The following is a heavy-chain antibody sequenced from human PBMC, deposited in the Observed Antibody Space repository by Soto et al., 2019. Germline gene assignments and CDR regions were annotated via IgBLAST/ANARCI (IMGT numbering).Heavy chain of an antibody. J-gene: IGHJ5*02. V-gene: IGHV1-69*10. Sequence: SVKVSCKASGGTFSSYAISWVRQAPGQGLEWMGGIVPIFGIPNYAQKFQGRLAITADKSTNTAYMELISLRSEDTAVYYWARDSHSAGGWFDPWGLGTLLTASS. CDR1: GGTFSSYA. CDR2: IVPIFGIP. D-gene: IGHD2-15*01. CDR3: ARDSHSAGGWFDP.